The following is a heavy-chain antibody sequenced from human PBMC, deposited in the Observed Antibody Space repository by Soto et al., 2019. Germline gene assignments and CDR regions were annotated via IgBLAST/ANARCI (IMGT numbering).Heavy chain of an antibody. V-gene: IGHV3-11*01. D-gene: IGHD4-17*01. J-gene: IGHJ4*02. CDR3: ARVSMTTVTPWDYFDY. Sequence: GGSLRLSCAASGFTFSDHYMSWFRQAPEKGLEWVSYASGSGGVKLYADSVKGRFTISRDNAKNSLYLQLNSLRADDTAVYYCARVSMTTVTPWDYFDYWGQGTLVTVSS. CDR1: GFTFSDHY. CDR2: ASGSGGVK.